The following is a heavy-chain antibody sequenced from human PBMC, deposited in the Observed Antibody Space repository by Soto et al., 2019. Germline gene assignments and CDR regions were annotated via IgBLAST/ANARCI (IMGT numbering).Heavy chain of an antibody. CDR3: ARDLEDYDSSGYYPDY. Sequence: PGGSLRLSCAASGFTFSSYAMHWVRQAPGKGLEWVAVISYDGSNKYYADSVKGRFTISRDNSKNTLYLQMNSLRAEDTAVYYRARDLEDYDSSGYYPDYWGQGTLVTVSS. J-gene: IGHJ4*02. D-gene: IGHD3-22*01. CDR2: ISYDGSNK. CDR1: GFTFSSYA. V-gene: IGHV3-30-3*01.